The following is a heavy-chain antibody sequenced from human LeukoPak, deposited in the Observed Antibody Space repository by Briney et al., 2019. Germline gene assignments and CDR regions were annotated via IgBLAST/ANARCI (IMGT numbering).Heavy chain of an antibody. J-gene: IGHJ5*02. V-gene: IGHV3-21*01. CDR1: GFTFSSYS. D-gene: IGHD3-9*01. CDR2: ISSSSSYI. Sequence: PGGSLRLSCAASGFTFSSYSMNWVRQAPGKGLEWVSSISSSSSYIYYADSVKGRFTISRDNAKNSLYLQMNSLRAEDTAVYYCARVDGQRLTGYPGFDPWGQGTLVTVSS. CDR3: ARVDGQRLTGYPGFDP.